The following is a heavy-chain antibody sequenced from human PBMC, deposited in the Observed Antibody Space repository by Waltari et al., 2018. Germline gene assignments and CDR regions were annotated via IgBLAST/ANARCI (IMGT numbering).Heavy chain of an antibody. V-gene: IGHV1-24*01. J-gene: IGHJ3*02. Sequence: QVQLVQSGAEVKKPGASVKVSCKVSGYTLTELSMHWVRQAPGKGLEWMGGFDPEDGETIYERKFQGRVTMTEDTSTDTAYMELSSLRSEDTAVYYCATLGVIIVSSNDAFDIWGQGTMVTVSS. D-gene: IGHD3-10*01. CDR1: GYTLTELS. CDR3: ATLGVIIVSSNDAFDI. CDR2: FDPEDGET.